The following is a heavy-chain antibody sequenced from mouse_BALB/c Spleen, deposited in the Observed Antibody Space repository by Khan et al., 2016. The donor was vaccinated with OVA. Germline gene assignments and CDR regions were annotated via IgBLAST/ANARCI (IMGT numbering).Heavy chain of an antibody. CDR2: VNPYNDGT. CDR1: GYTFTNYI. J-gene: IGHJ3*01. V-gene: IGHV1S136*01. Sequence: EVQLQESGPELVKPGASVKMSCKASGYTFTNYIIHWVKQTPGQGLEWIGYVNPYNDGTKYNEKFKGKATLTSDKSSSTAYMELSGLTSEDSAVYYCERDYGRSVWFSYWGQGTLVTVSA. CDR3: ERDYGRSVWFSY. D-gene: IGHD1-1*01.